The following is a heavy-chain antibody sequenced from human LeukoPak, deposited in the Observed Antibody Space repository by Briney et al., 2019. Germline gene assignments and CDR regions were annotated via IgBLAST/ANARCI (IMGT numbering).Heavy chain of an antibody. CDR1: GYTFSGYY. CDR2: INPNSGGT. Sequence: GASVKVSCKASGYTFSGYYMHWVGQATGQGLEWMGWINPNSGGTKYAKKFQGRVNISRETSISTVYMEMSMLRSDDTAVYYCAREEGQLVFDYWGQGTLVTVSS. V-gene: IGHV1-2*02. D-gene: IGHD6-13*01. CDR3: AREEGQLVFDY. J-gene: IGHJ4*02.